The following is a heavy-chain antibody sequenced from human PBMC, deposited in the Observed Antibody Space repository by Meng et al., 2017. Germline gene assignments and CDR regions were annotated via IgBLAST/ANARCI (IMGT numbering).Heavy chain of an antibody. V-gene: IGHV3-64*01. J-gene: IGHJ4*02. D-gene: IGHD2-15*01. CDR1: GFTFSSYA. CDR2: ISSNGGST. CDR3: ARYACSGGSCYADY. Sequence: GESLKISCAASGFTFSSYAMYWVRQAPGKGLEYVSAISSNGGSTYYANSVKGRFTISRDNSKNTLYLQMGSLRAEDMAVYYCARYACSGGSCYADYWGQGTLVTVSS.